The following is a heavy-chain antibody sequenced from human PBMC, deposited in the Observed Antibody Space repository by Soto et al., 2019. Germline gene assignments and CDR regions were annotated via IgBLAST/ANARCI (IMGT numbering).Heavy chain of an antibody. D-gene: IGHD2-2*01. J-gene: IGHJ4*02. CDR2: IDYSAST. Sequence: PSETLSLTCPVPGGSIRSGGYYWRWIRQHPGKGLEWIGHIDYSASTYYKSSLKSRVSISLNTSKNQFSLKLSSVTAADTAVYYCAREVIEVVVPVRDYLECWGLGALVTVSS. V-gene: IGHV4-31*03. CDR3: AREVIEVVVPVRDYLEC. CDR1: GGSIRSGGYY.